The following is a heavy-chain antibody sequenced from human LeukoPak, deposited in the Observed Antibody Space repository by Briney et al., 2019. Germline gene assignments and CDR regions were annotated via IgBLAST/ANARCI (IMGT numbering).Heavy chain of an antibody. J-gene: IGHJ2*01. V-gene: IGHV3-30-3*01. D-gene: IGHD2-2*01. CDR1: GFTFSSYA. CDR3: ARDRPLGYCSSTSCLYGGNFDL. CDR2: ISYDGSNK. Sequence: GGSLRLSCAASGFTFSSYAMHWVRQAPGKGLEWVAVISYDGSNKYYADSVKGRFTISRDNSKNTLYLQMNSLRAGDTAVYYCARDRPLGYCSSTSCLYGGNFDLWGRGTLVTVSS.